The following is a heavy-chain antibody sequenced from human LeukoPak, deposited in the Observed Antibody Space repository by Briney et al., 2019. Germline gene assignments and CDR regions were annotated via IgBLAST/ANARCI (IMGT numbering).Heavy chain of an antibody. Sequence: ASVKVSCKASGYTFTSYDINWVRQATGQGLEWMGWMNPNSGNTGYAQKFQGRVTMTRNTSISAAYMELSSLRSEDTAVYYCATQRYSYGLLDAFDIWGQGTMVTVSS. D-gene: IGHD5-18*01. CDR2: MNPNSGNT. CDR3: ATQRYSYGLLDAFDI. V-gene: IGHV1-8*01. CDR1: GYTFTSYD. J-gene: IGHJ3*02.